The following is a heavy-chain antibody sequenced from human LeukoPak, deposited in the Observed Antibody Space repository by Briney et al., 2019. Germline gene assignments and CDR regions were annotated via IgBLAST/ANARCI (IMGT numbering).Heavy chain of an antibody. V-gene: IGHV1-24*01. CDR2: FDPEDGET. D-gene: IGHD3-10*01. CDR1: GYTLTELS. J-gene: IGHJ4*02. CDR3: ASATMVRGALDY. Sequence: GASVKVSCKVSGYTLTELSMHWVRQAPGKGLEWMGGFDPEDGETIYAQKFQGRVTMTEDTSTDTAYMELSSLRSEDTAVYYCASATMVRGALDYWGQGTLVTVPS.